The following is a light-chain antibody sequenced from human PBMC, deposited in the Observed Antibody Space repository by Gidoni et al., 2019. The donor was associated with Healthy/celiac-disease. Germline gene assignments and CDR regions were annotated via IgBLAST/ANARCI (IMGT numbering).Light chain of an antibody. J-gene: IGLJ1*01. V-gene: IGLV3-25*03. Sequence: SYDLTQPHSVSVSPGQTARITCSGDALPKQYAYWYQQKPGQAPVLVIYKDSERPSGIPERFSGSSSGTTVTLTISGVQAEDEADYYCQSADSSGTYRVFGTGTKVTVL. CDR2: KDS. CDR3: QSADSSGTYRV. CDR1: ALPKQY.